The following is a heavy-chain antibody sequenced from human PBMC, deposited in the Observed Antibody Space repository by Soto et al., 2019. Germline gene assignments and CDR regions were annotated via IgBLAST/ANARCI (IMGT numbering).Heavy chain of an antibody. CDR1: GFSFSTYG. Sequence: PGGSLRLSCAASGFSFSTYGMHWVRQAPGKGLEWVAFISNDGSNKYYADSVKGRFTISRDNSKNTLYLQMNSLRAEDTAVYYCAKTLYYYDTGGYQWGQGTLVTVSS. CDR2: ISNDGSNK. CDR3: AKTLYYYDTGGYQ. J-gene: IGHJ4*02. D-gene: IGHD3-22*01. V-gene: IGHV3-30*18.